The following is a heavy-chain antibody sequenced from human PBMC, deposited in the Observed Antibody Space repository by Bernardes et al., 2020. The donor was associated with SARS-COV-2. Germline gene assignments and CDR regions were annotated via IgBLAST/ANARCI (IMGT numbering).Heavy chain of an antibody. CDR1: GFTFSSYG. CDR3: AKSPDPIVVVPAAMEFDP. J-gene: IGHJ5*02. V-gene: IGHV3-30*18. D-gene: IGHD2-2*01. Sequence: GSLRLSCAASGFTFSSYGMHWVRQAPGKGLEWVAVISYDGSNKYYADSVKGRFTISRDNSKNTLYLQMNSLRAEDTAVYYCAKSPDPIVVVPAAMEFDPWGQGTLVTVSS. CDR2: ISYDGSNK.